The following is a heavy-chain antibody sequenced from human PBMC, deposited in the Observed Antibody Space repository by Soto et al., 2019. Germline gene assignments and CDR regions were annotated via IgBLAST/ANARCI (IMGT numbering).Heavy chain of an antibody. CDR1: GFTFSGYG. V-gene: IGHV3-30*18. J-gene: IGHJ4*02. CDR3: AKDRYSGTYPTDFDY. Sequence: SLKISCAGSGFTFSGYGIHWVRQAPGKGLEWVALISYDGGNEKYTESVKDRFTISRDDSHNVAYLQMSSLRTEDTAMYYCAKDRYSGTYPTDFDYWGQGSLVTVSS. CDR2: ISYDGGNE. D-gene: IGHD1-26*01.